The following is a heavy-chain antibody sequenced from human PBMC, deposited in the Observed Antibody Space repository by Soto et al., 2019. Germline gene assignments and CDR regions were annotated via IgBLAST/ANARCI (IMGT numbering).Heavy chain of an antibody. D-gene: IGHD6-19*01. CDR1: GFTFSSYA. Sequence: GGSLRLSCAASGFTFSSYAMHWVRQAPGKGLEWVAVIPYDGSNKYYADSVKGRFTISRDNSKNTLYLQMNSLRAEDTAVYYCARDLKLLIAVAGTHYYYGMDVWGQGTTVTVSS. CDR2: IPYDGSNK. CDR3: ARDLKLLIAVAGTHYYYGMDV. J-gene: IGHJ6*02. V-gene: IGHV3-30-3*01.